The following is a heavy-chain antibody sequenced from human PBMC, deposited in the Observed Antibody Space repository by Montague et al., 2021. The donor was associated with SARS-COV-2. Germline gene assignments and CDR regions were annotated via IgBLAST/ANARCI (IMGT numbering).Heavy chain of an antibody. CDR2: IYYSGST. D-gene: IGHD5-24*01. V-gene: IGHV4-39*01. J-gene: IGHJ4*02. Sequence: SETLSLTCTVSGGSISSSSYYWGWIRQPPGKGLERIGSIYYSGSTYYNPSLKSRVTISVDTSKNQFSLKLSSVTAADTAVYYCARQGRDGYNTYYFDYWGQGTLVTVSS. CDR1: GGSISSSSYY. CDR3: ARQGRDGYNTYYFDY.